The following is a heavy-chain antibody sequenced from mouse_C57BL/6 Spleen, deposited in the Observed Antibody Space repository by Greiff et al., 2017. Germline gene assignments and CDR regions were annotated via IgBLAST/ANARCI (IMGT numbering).Heavy chain of an antibody. Sequence: QVQLKQSGAELAKPGASVKLSCKASGYTFTSYWMHWVNQRPGQGLEWIGYINPSSGYTKYNQKFKDKATLTADKSSSTAYMQLSSLTYEDSAVYYCARDDYDVAWFAYWGQGTLVTVSA. D-gene: IGHD2-4*01. CDR1: GYTFTSYW. CDR3: ARDDYDVAWFAY. J-gene: IGHJ3*01. CDR2: INPSSGYT. V-gene: IGHV1-7*01.